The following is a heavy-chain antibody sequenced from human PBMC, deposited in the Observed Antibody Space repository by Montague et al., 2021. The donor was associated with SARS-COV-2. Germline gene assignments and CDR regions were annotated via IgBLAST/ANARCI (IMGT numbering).Heavy chain of an antibody. V-gene: IGHV4-59*01. CDR2: IDYSGST. J-gene: IGHJ6*04. CDR3: ARLPCDNSYEMDA. CDR1: GGSISTYY. Sequence: SETLSLTCTVSGGSISTYYWSWIRQFPGKGLEWIGYIDYSGSTNYNPSLQSRVIISVDSSKNQFSLKLNSVTAADATVYYCARLPCDNSYEMDAWGKGTTVTVSS. D-gene: IGHD3-3*01.